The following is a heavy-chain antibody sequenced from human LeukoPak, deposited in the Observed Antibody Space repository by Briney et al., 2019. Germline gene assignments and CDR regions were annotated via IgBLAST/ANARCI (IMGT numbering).Heavy chain of an antibody. J-gene: IGHJ1*01. V-gene: IGHV3-15*01. Sequence: PGGSLRLSCAASGFTFSDYQMTWIRQAPGKGLEWVGRIKSKTDGGTTDYAAPVKGRFTISRDDSKNTLYLQMNSLKTEDTAVYYCTAHPLGYCSSTSCYDYFQHWGQGTLVTVSS. D-gene: IGHD2-2*01. CDR3: TAHPLGYCSSTSCYDYFQH. CDR2: IKSKTDGGTT. CDR1: GFTFSDYQ.